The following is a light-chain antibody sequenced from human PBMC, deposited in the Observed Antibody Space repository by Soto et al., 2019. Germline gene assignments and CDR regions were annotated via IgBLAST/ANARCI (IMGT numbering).Light chain of an antibody. CDR1: QDVSTW. Sequence: DIQMTQSPTFVSASVGDRVPITCRASQDVSTWLAWYQQKPGKAPKVLIYAASSLQSGVPPRFSGSGSGTHFSLTISSLQPEDFATYYCQQINSFPLTFGQGTRLEIK. V-gene: IGKV1-12*01. J-gene: IGKJ5*01. CDR3: QQINSFPLT. CDR2: AAS.